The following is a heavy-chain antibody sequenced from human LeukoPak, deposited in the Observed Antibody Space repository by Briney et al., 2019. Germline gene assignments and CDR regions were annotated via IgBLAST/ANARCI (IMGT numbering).Heavy chain of an antibody. CDR1: GITFSSYA. Sequence: GGSLRLSCAASGITFSSYAISWVRQAPGKGLEWVSIISASGHISNYAESVKGRLTISRDNSKNTLYLQMNSLRVEDMAIYYCAMEGFDIWGQGTMVTVSS. J-gene: IGHJ3*02. CDR3: AMEGFDI. D-gene: IGHD3-3*01. V-gene: IGHV3-23*01. CDR2: ISASGHIS.